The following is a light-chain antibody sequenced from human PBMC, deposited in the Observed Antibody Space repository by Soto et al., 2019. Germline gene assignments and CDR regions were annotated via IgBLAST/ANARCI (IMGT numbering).Light chain of an antibody. V-gene: IGKV3-20*01. J-gene: IGKJ1*01. Sequence: EIVLTQSPGTLSLSPGERATLSCRASQSVSSSYLAWYQQKPGQAPRLLIYGASSTATGIPDRFSGSGSGKDFTLTISRLEPEDFAVYYCQQSGRSWTFGQGTKVEIK. CDR3: QQSGRSWT. CDR1: QSVSSSY. CDR2: GAS.